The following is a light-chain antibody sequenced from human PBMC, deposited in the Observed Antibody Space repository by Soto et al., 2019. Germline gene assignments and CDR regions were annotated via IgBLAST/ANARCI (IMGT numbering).Light chain of an antibody. V-gene: IGKV3-20*01. J-gene: IGKJ2*01. CDR2: GAS. CDR3: QHYGFVWYT. CDR1: QSVDSNY. Sequence: IVLTQSPGTLSLPPGERATLSCRASQSVDSNYLAWYQQRPGQAPRLLIHGASSRATGIPDRFSGSGSGTDFTLTIRRLEPEDLAVYYCQHYGFVWYTFGQGTNLAIK.